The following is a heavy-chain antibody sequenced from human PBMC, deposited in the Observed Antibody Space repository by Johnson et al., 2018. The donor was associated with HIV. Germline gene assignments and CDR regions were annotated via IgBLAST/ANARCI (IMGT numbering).Heavy chain of an antibody. V-gene: IGHV3-66*02. J-gene: IGHJ3*02. CDR3: ARDYSEANAFDI. CDR1: GFTVSSNY. Sequence: VQLVESGGGVVRPGGSLRLSCAASGFTVSSNYMSWVRQAPGKGLEWVSVIYSGCSTYYACAVKGRFTISRDNSKNTLYLQMNSMRAEDTAVYYCARDYSEANAFDIWSQGTMVTVSS. CDR2: IYSGCST. D-gene: IGHD3-16*01.